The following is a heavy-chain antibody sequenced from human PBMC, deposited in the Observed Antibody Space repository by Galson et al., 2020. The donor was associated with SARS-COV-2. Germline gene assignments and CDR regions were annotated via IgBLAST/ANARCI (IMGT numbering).Heavy chain of an antibody. V-gene: IGHV3-21*01. CDR3: ARTGTPHYYYSYYMDV. CDR2: ITTSSTYI. CDR1: GFTFSSYA. J-gene: IGHJ6*03. D-gene: IGHD6-13*01. Sequence: GESLKISCSASGFTFSSYAMHWVRQVPGKGLEWVSSITTSSTYINYADSVKGRFTISRDNAKNSLYLQMNSLGAGDTALYFCARTGTPHYYYSYYMDVWGKGTTVTVSS.